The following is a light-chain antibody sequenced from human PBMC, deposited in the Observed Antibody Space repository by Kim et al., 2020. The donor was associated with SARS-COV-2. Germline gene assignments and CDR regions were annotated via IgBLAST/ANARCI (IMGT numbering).Light chain of an antibody. CDR1: PRGGSKL. J-gene: IGKJ2*01. V-gene: IGKV3-20*01. CDR2: CAS. CDR3: QQFVTPPYT. Sequence: LFPGGTAHPPRRGRPRGGSKLLALEQNRPCQGPRLLILCASTRATGLPDRFSSSGSGTDFSLTISRLDPEDAAVYYCQQFVTPPYTFGQGTKLEI.